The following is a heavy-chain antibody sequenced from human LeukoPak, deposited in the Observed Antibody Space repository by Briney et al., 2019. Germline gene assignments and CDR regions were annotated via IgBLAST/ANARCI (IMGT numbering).Heavy chain of an antibody. Sequence: PGGSLRLSCAASGFTFSSNAMSWVRQAPGKGLEWVSTISGNYGSTYYADSVKGRFTISRDNFKNTVFLRMNSLRAEDTAVYYCAKVVLLLTASDAFDSWGQGTKVTVSS. V-gene: IGHV3-23*01. CDR2: ISGNYGST. CDR3: AKVVLLLTASDAFDS. D-gene: IGHD2-21*02. CDR1: GFTFSSNA. J-gene: IGHJ3*01.